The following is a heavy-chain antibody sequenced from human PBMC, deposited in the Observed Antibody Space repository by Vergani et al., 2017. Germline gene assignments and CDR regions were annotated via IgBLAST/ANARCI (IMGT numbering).Heavy chain of an antibody. CDR1: GFTFSSYA. J-gene: IGHJ6*03. Sequence: QVQLVESGGGVVQPGRSLRLSCAASGFTFSSYAMHWVRQAPGKGLEWVAVISYDGSNKYYADSVKGRFTISRDNSKNTLYLQMNSLRAEDTAVYYCAREGENVLRFLISHSVYXMDVWGKGTTVTVSS. CDR3: AREGENVLRFLISHSVYXMDV. V-gene: IGHV3-30*01. CDR2: ISYDGSNK. D-gene: IGHD3-3*01.